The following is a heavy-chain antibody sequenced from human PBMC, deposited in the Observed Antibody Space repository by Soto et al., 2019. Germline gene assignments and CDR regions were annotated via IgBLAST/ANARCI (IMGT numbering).Heavy chain of an antibody. CDR3: ARGSRSVAVAGLRQTSYYFDY. Sequence: QVQLVQSGAEVKKPGASVKVSCKASGYTFTSYDINWVRQATGQGLEWMGWMNPNSGNTGYAQKFQGRVTMTRNTSISTAYMELSSLRSEDTAVYYCARGSRSVAVAGLRQTSYYFDYWGQGNLVTVSS. V-gene: IGHV1-8*01. CDR2: MNPNSGNT. CDR1: GYTFTSYD. D-gene: IGHD6-19*01. J-gene: IGHJ4*02.